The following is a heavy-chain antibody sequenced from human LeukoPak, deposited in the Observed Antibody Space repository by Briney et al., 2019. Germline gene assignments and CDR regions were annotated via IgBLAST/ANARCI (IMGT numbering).Heavy chain of an antibody. J-gene: IGHJ4*02. Sequence: PSETLSLTCTVSGGSISSYYWSWIRQPPGKGQEWIGYIYYSGSTNYNPSLKSRVTISVDTSRNQFSLKLSSVTAADTAVYYCARLRRNGSGSYDHFDYWGQGTLVTVSS. CDR3: ARLRRNGSGSYDHFDY. V-gene: IGHV4-59*08. CDR1: GGSISSYY. CDR2: IYYSGST. D-gene: IGHD3-10*01.